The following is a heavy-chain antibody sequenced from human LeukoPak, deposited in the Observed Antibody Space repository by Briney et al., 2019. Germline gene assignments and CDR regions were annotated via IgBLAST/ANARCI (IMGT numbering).Heavy chain of an antibody. CDR1: GGSISSGNYY. CDR3: ARVTGYMTEDYFDY. V-gene: IGHV4-61*02. Sequence: PSETLSLTCTVSGGSISSGNYYWSWIRQPAEKGLEWIGRIYTTGSTNYNPSLKSRVTISVDTSKNQFSLRLSSVTAADTAVYYCARVTGYMTEDYFDYWGQGTLITVSS. J-gene: IGHJ4*02. CDR2: IYTTGST. D-gene: IGHD6-13*01.